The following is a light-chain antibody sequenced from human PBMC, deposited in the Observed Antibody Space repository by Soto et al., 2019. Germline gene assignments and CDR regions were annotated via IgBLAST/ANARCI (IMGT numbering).Light chain of an antibody. J-gene: IGKJ2*01. CDR3: QQRSNWPMYT. CDR2: DAS. V-gene: IGKV3-11*01. Sequence: EIVLTQSPATLSLSPGERATLSCRASQSVDSYLSWYQHKPGQAPRLLIYDASNKATGIPARFSGSGSGTYFTLTISSLEPEDFAVYYCQQRSNWPMYTFGQGTKLEIK. CDR1: QSVDSY.